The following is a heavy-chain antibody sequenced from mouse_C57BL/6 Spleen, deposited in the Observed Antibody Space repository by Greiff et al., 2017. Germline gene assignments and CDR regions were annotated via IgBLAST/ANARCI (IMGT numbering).Heavy chain of an antibody. CDR1: GYTFTSYW. V-gene: IGHV1-52*01. Sequence: QVQLQQPGAELVRPGSSVKLSCKASGYTFTSYWMHWVKQRPIQGLEWIGNIDPSDSETHYNQKFKDKATLTVDKSSSTAYMPLSSLTSEDSAVYYCARSGDYYAMDYWGQGTSVTVSS. J-gene: IGHJ4*01. CDR2: IDPSDSET. CDR3: ARSGDYYAMDY. D-gene: IGHD3-1*01.